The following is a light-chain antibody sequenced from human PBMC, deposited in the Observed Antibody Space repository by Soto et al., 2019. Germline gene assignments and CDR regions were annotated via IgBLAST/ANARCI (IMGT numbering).Light chain of an antibody. V-gene: IGKV1-13*02. CDR2: DDS. CDR3: KQHNSFSIT. Sequence: AIQLPPSQSSLSSSVGDRVPITCRASQGISSALAWYKQKPGKAPKLLIYDDSSLESGVKSRFSGSGSGTEFTITINSMQDDDFENYYCKQHNSFSITCGQGTQREIK. CDR1: QGISSA. J-gene: IGKJ5*01.